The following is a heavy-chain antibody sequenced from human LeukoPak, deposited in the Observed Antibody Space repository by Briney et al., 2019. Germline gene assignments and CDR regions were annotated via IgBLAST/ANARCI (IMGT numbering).Heavy chain of an antibody. CDR1: GYTFTGYY. CDR2: INTNTGNP. V-gene: IGHV7-4-1*02. Sequence: ASVKVSCKASGYTFTGYYMHWVRQAPGQGLEWMGWINTNTGNPTYAQGFTGRFVFSLDTSVSTAYLQISSLKAEDTAVYYCARGGAPGYSYGYGGKACDYWGQGTLVTVSS. D-gene: IGHD5-18*01. CDR3: ARGGAPGYSYGYGGKACDY. J-gene: IGHJ4*02.